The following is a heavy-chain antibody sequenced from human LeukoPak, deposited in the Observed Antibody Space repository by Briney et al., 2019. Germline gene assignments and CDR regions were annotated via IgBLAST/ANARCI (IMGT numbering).Heavy chain of an antibody. CDR1: GFTFSSYN. D-gene: IGHD1-26*01. J-gene: IGHJ4*02. V-gene: IGHV3-21*01. Sequence: GGSLRLSCAASGFTFSSYNMNWVRQAPGRGLEWVLSISTTSNYIYYADSVKGRFTISRDNAKNSLYLQMNSLRAEDTAVYYCARVHSGSPHWGQGTLVTVSS. CDR3: ARVHSGSPH. CDR2: ISTTSNYI.